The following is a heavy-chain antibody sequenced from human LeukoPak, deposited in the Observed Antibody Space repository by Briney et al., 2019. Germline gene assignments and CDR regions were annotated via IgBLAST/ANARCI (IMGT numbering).Heavy chain of an antibody. V-gene: IGHV3-23*01. Sequence: GGSLRLSCEASGFTFGVHAMYWVRQAPGKGLEWVAGIFGSGSSPHYADPVKGRFTISRDNSRNTVYLQINSLRAEDAAVYYCGKTTVGYSSGQKPAWPVDYWGQGTLVTVSS. CDR1: GFTFGVHA. CDR2: IFGSGSSP. J-gene: IGHJ4*02. CDR3: GKTTVGYSSGQKPAWPVDY. D-gene: IGHD5-18*01.